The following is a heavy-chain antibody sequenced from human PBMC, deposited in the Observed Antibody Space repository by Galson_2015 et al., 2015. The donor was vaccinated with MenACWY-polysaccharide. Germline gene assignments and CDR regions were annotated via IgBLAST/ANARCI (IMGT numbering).Heavy chain of an antibody. CDR2: SGSGGGL. V-gene: IGHV3-23*01. CDR1: GFSFSANG. D-gene: IGHD6-13*01. CDR3: AKVGPRSSWTMGIDY. Sequence: SLRLSCAASGFSFSANGMSWVRQAPGRGLEWVSGSGSGGGLYYADSVKGRFTVSRDNSKNTLYLQMNNLRAEDTAVYYCAKVGPRSSWTMGIDYWGQGTLVTVYS. J-gene: IGHJ4*02.